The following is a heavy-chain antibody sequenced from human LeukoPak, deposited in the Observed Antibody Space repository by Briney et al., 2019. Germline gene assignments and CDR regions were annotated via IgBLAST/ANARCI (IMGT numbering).Heavy chain of an antibody. J-gene: IGHJ4*02. V-gene: IGHV3-9*01. CDR2: ISWNSGSI. Sequence: GRSLRLSCAASGFTFDDYAMHWVRQATGKGLEWVSGISWNSGSIGYADSVKGRFTISRDNAKNSLYLQMNSLRAEDTALYYCAKSDRNAYYFDYWGQGTLVTVSS. CDR1: GFTFDDYA. CDR3: AKSDRNAYYFDY. D-gene: IGHD1-14*01.